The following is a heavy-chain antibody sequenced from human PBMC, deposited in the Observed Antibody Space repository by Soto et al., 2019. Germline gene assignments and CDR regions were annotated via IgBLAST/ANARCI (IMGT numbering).Heavy chain of an antibody. CDR1: GFTFSSRA. D-gene: IGHD3-22*01. J-gene: IGHJ4*02. Sequence: GGSLRLSCAGSGFTFSSRAMSWVRQAPGKELEWVVGTEGGGSSKYYADSVKGRFTISRDNSKNTLYLQMNSLRAEDTAVYYCARGSHDSSGYSLDYWGQGTLVTISS. V-gene: IGHV3-23*03. CDR2: TEGGGSSK. CDR3: ARGSHDSSGYSLDY.